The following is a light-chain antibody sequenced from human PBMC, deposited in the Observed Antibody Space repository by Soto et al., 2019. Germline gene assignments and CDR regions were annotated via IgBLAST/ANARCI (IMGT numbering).Light chain of an antibody. CDR3: QHYNTWPFT. CDR1: QSVTYN. J-gene: IGKJ3*01. Sequence: EIVMTQSPATLSVSPGERATLSCRASQSVTYNLAWYQQKPGQAPRLLFYVASTRATGIPARFSGSGSGTEFTLTITSLQSEDFAVYYCQHYNTWPFTFGPGTKVDIK. V-gene: IGKV3-15*01. CDR2: VAS.